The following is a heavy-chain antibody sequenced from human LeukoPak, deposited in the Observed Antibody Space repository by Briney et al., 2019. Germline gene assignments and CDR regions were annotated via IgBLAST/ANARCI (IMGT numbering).Heavy chain of an antibody. CDR2: IYYSGST. D-gene: IGHD5-18*01. CDR1: GGSISSYY. V-gene: IGHV4-59*01. CDR3: ARVLDTAMALGFYYFDY. J-gene: IGHJ4*02. Sequence: SETLSLTCTVSGGSISSYYWSWIRQPPGKGLEWIGYIYYSGSTNYNPTLKSRVTISVDTSKNQFSLKLSSVTAADTAVYYRARVLDTAMALGFYYFDYWGQGTLVTVSS.